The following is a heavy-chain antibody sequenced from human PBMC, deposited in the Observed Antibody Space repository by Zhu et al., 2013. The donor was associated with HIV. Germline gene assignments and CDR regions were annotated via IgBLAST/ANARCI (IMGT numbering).Heavy chain of an antibody. V-gene: IGHV1-69*01. CDR3: AREGPSTYFFDI. Sequence: QVQLVQSEAEVKKPGSSVKVSCKASGGTFSSYAISWVRQAPGQGLEWMGGIIPIFGTPNYAQKFQGRVTITADESTSTAYMELSSLRSEDTALYYCAREGPSTYFFDIWGPGSQVTVSS. CDR2: IIPIFGTP. CDR1: GGTFSSYA. J-gene: IGHJ5*02. D-gene: IGHD4-4*01.